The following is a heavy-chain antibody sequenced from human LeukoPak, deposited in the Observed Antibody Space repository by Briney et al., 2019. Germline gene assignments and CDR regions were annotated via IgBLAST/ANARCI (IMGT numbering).Heavy chain of an antibody. V-gene: IGHV3-33*01. J-gene: IGHJ4*02. CDR3: ARDLGPAPGISVGGSGFGY. Sequence: GGSLRLSCAASGFTFSSYGMHWVRQAPGKGLEWVAVIWYDGSNKYYADSVKGRFTISRDNSKNTLYLQMNSLRAEDTAVYYCARDLGPAPGISVGGSGFGYWGQGTLVTVSS. CDR1: GFTFSSYG. D-gene: IGHD6-19*01. CDR2: IWYDGSNK.